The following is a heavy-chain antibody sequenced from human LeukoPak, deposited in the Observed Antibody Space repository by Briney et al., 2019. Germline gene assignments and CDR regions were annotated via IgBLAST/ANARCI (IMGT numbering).Heavy chain of an antibody. CDR3: ARAKKRSGRSRNFYLDV. CDR2: IYTSGTTT. Sequence: MTSETLSLTCTVSDDPINSGVYYWNWIRQPAGKGLEWIGHIYTSGTTTNSIPSLKSRGAISLDTSKNHFSLKLSSVTAADTGVYYCARAKKRSGRSRNFYLDVWGKGTTVTVSS. V-gene: IGHV4-61*09. CDR1: DDPINSGVYY. J-gene: IGHJ6*03. D-gene: IGHD1-26*01.